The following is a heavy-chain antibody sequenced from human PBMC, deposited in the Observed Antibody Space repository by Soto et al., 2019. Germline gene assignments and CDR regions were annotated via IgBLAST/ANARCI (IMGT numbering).Heavy chain of an antibody. CDR3: ARGGGVTDTFDY. CDR2: IYNTGST. CDR1: GGSVSSGSYY. V-gene: IGHV4-61*01. Sequence: PSETLSLTCSVSGGSVSSGSYYWSWIRQPPGKGLEWIGYIYNTGSTNYNPSLKSRVTMSVDTSKNQFSLKLTSVTAADTAVYYCARGGGVTDTFDYWGRGTLVTVSS. J-gene: IGHJ4*02. D-gene: IGHD3-10*01.